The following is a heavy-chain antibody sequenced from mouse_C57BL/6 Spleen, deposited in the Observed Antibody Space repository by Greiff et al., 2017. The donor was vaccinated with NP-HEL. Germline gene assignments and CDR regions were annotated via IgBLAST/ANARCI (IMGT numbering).Heavy chain of an antibody. J-gene: IGHJ4*01. CDR3: ARMEKNFYYAMDY. Sequence: VQLQQSGAELARPGASVKLSCKASGYTFTSYGISWVKQRTGQGLEWIGEIYPRSGNTYYNEKFKGKATLTADKSSSTAYMALRSLTSEDSAVYFCARMEKNFYYAMDYWGQGTSVTVSS. V-gene: IGHV1-81*01. CDR1: GYTFTSYG. CDR2: IYPRSGNT.